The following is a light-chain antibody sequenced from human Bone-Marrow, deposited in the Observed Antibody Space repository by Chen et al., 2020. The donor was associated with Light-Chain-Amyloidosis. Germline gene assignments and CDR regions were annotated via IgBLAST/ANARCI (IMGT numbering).Light chain of an antibody. V-gene: IGLV3-25*03. CDR2: KDT. J-gene: IGLJ3*02. Sequence: SYELTQPPSVSVSPGQTARITCSGDALPNQYAYWFQQRAGQATVPVMDKDTERPSGIPDRFSGSKSRTTVTLTITGVHAEYEADYYCLSSGSGGIYPWVFGACTKLTVL. CDR1: ALPNQY. CDR3: LSSGSGGIYPWV.